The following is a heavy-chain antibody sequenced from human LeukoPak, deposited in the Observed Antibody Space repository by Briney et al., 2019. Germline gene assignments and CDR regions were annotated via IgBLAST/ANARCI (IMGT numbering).Heavy chain of an antibody. V-gene: IGHV4-34*01. CDR3: ARGIVVVTAIVYYFDY. CDR2: INHSGST. CDR1: GGAFSGYY. D-gene: IGHD2-21*02. Sequence: SETLSLTCAVYGGAFSGYYWSWIRQPPGKGLEWIGGINHSGSTNYNPSLKSRVTISVDTSKNQFSLKLSSVTAADTAVYYCARGIVVVTAIVYYFDYWGQGTLVTVSS. J-gene: IGHJ4*02.